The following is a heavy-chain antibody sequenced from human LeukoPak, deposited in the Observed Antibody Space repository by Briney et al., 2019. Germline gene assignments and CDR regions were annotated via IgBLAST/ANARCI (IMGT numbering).Heavy chain of an antibody. CDR3: AKDLSASDYDILTGLDY. CDR1: GFTFSSYA. D-gene: IGHD3-9*01. J-gene: IGHJ4*02. V-gene: IGHV3-23*01. Sequence: GGSLRLSCAASGFTFSSYAMSWVRQAPGKGLEWVSAISGSGGSTYYADSVKGRFTISRDNSKNTLYLQMNSLRAEDTAVYYCAKDLSASDYDILTGLDYWGQGTLVTVSS. CDR2: ISGSGGST.